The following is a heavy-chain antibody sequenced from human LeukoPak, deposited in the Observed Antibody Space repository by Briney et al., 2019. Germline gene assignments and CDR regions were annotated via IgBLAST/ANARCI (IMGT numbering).Heavy chain of an antibody. CDR1: GGTFSSYT. V-gene: IGHV1-69*05. D-gene: IGHD6-13*01. CDR2: IIPIFGTA. J-gene: IGHJ5*02. CDR3: ARAELYSSSWYNH. Sequence: SVKVSCKASGGTFSSYTISWVRQAPGQGLEWMGRIIPIFGTANYAQKFQGRVTITTDESTSTAYMELSSLRSEDTAVYYCARAELYSSSWYNHWGQGTLVTVSS.